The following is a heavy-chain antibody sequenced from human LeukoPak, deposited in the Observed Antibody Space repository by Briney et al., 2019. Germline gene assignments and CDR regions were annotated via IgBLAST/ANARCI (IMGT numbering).Heavy chain of an antibody. CDR2: ISSSSSYI. V-gene: IGHV3-21*01. CDR3: ARAWRLRDDYPTSVDY. CDR1: GFTFSSYS. D-gene: IGHD5-24*01. J-gene: IGHJ4*02. Sequence: GGSLRLSCAASGFTFSSYSMNWVRQAPGKGLEWVSSISSSSSYIYYADSVKGRFTISRDNAKNSLYLQMNSLRAEDTAVYYCARAWRLRDDYPTSVDYWGQGTLVTVSS.